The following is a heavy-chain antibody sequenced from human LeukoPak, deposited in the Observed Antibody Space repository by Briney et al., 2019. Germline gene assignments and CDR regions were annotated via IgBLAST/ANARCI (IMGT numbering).Heavy chain of an antibody. CDR3: ARFGYGDYVWFDP. V-gene: IGHV4-59*12. CDR1: GGSISSYY. D-gene: IGHD4-17*01. J-gene: IGHJ5*02. Sequence: PSETLSLTCTVSGGSISSYYWSWIRQPPGKGLEWIGYIYYSGSTYYNPSLKSRVTISVDTSKNQFSLKLSSVTAADTAVYYCARFGYGDYVWFDPWGQGTLVTVSS. CDR2: IYYSGST.